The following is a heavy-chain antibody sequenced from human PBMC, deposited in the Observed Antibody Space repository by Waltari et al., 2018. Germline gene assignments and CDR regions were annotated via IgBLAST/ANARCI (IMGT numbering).Heavy chain of an antibody. D-gene: IGHD6-13*01. Sequence: QVQLQESGPGLVKPSQTLSLTCTVSGGSISSGSYYWSWIRQPAGKGLEWIGRIYTSGSTNYNPSLKSRVTISVDTSKNQFSLKLSSVTAADTAVYYCARDRIAAAGIFRNWFDPWGQGTLVTVSS. CDR3: ARDRIAAAGIFRNWFDP. J-gene: IGHJ5*02. CDR2: IYTSGST. V-gene: IGHV4-61*02. CDR1: GGSISSGSYY.